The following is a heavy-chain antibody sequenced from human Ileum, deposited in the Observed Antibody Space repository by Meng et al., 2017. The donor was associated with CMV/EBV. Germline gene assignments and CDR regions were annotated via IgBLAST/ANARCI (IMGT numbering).Heavy chain of an antibody. J-gene: IGHJ4*02. CDR1: GYTFTGYY. CDR3: ARGLWFGELGFNY. D-gene: IGHD3-10*01. CDR2: INPNSGGT. Sequence: GQLGKSGGGVKKPGAAVKVSCKASGYTFTGYYMHWVRQAPGQGLEWMGWINPNSGGTNYAQKFQGRVAMTRDTSISTAYMELSRLRSDDTAVYYCARGLWFGELGFNYWGQGTLVTVSS. V-gene: IGHV1-2*02.